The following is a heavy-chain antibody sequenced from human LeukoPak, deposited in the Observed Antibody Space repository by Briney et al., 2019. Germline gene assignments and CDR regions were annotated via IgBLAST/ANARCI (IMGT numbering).Heavy chain of an antibody. Sequence: PGGSLRLSCAASGFTFRSYEMNWVRRAPGKGLEWISHINSGGQTIHYADSVKGRFTISRDNAKNSLYLQMNSLRADDTAVYYCARLIRGFSSAYWGHGTLVTVSS. CDR2: INSGGQTI. D-gene: IGHD5-18*01. J-gene: IGHJ4*01. CDR1: GFTFRSYE. V-gene: IGHV3-48*03. CDR3: ARLIRGFSSAY.